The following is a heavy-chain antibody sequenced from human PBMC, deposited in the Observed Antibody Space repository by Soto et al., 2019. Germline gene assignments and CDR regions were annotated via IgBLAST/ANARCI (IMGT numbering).Heavy chain of an antibody. V-gene: IGHV4-39*01. D-gene: IGHD3-22*01. CDR2: IYYSGSA. J-gene: IGHJ4*02. Sequence: PSETLSLTCTVSGGSISSSNYYWGWIRQPPGKGLEWIGSIYYSGSAYYNPSLKSRVTISVGTTKNQFSLRLSSVTAADTAVYYCARALKPVVITLGYWGQGTLVTVSS. CDR1: GGSISSSNYY. CDR3: ARALKPVVITLGY.